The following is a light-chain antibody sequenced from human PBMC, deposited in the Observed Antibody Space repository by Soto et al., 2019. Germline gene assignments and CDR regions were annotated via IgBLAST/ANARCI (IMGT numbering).Light chain of an antibody. Sequence: QSALTQPASVSGSPGQSITTSCTGTSSDVGSYNLVSWYQQHPGKAPKLMIYEVSKRPSGVSNRFSGSKSGNTASLTISGLQAEDEADYYCCSYAGSYVFGTGTKVTVL. CDR3: CSYAGSYV. J-gene: IGLJ1*01. V-gene: IGLV2-23*02. CDR2: EVS. CDR1: SSDVGSYNL.